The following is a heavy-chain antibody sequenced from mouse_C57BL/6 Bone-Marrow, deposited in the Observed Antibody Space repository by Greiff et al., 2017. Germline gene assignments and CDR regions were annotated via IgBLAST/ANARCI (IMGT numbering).Heavy chain of an antibody. V-gene: IGHV1-61*01. J-gene: IGHJ2*01. Sequence: QVQLQQPGAELVRPGSSVKMSCKASGYTFTSYWMDWVKQRPGQGLEWIGNIYPSDSETHYNQKFKDKATLTVDKSSSTAYMQLSSLTSEDSAVYCGARYYYYCSSSYGDYWGKGTTLTVST. CDR1: GYTFTSYW. CDR2: IYPSDSET. CDR3: ARYYYYCSSSYGDY. D-gene: IGHD1-1*01.